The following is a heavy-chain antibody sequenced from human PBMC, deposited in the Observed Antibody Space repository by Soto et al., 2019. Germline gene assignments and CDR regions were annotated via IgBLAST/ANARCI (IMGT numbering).Heavy chain of an antibody. V-gene: IGHV1-18*01. J-gene: IGHJ6*04. Sequence: KRYWKSAGYGNSIYRVSWVRNDNGKGLEWMGWISAYNGNTNYAQKLQGRVTMTTDTSTSTAYMELRSLRSDDTAVYYCTAEVDRMSAYYYVMAVLRNGTTVPVTS. D-gene: IGHD2-15*01. CDR1: GYGNSIYR. CDR2: ISAYNGNT. CDR3: TAEVDRMSAYYYVMAV.